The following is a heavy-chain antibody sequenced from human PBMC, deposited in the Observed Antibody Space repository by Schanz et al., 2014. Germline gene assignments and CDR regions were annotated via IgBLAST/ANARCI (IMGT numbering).Heavy chain of an antibody. V-gene: IGHV3-66*01. J-gene: IGHJ4*02. Sequence: VQLVGSGGGLIQPGGSLGLSCVVSGFTVSSDHMSWVRQAPGKGLEWVSTIYASGATYYADSVKRRFTISRDISKNTLHLQVTSLRAEDTAIYYCARDGNYYGSRNYYKTPYYFDYWGQGTLVTVSS. D-gene: IGHD3-10*01. CDR3: ARDGNYYGSRNYYKTPYYFDY. CDR1: GFTVSSDH. CDR2: IYASGAT.